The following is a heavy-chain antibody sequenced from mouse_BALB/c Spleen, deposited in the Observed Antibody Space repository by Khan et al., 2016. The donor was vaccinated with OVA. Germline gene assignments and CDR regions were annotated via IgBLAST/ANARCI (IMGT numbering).Heavy chain of an antibody. CDR3: AKKNGSDFDY. CDR2: INPHIGET. D-gene: IGHD1-1*01. Sequence: VQLKESGPELVKPGASVKISCKAPGYSFTGYFMNWVMQSHGKSLQWIGRINPHIGETFYNQKFKGKATLTVDESSSTAHLELRCLSSEDSAVYYSAKKNGSDFDYWGQGTTLTVSS. CDR1: GYSFTGYF. V-gene: IGHV1-20*02. J-gene: IGHJ2*01.